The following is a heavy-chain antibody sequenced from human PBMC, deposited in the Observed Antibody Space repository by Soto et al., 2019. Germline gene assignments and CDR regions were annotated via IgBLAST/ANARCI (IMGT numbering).Heavy chain of an antibody. CDR3: AIEGNSYGYFYFDY. J-gene: IGHJ4*02. Sequence: SETLPLTCAVYGGSFSGSYWRWIRQPPGKGLEWIGEINDSGSTKYNPSLKSRVTISVDTSKNQFSLKLSSVTAADTAVYYCAIEGNSYGYFYFDYWGQGTLVT. CDR1: GGSFSGSY. CDR2: INDSGST. V-gene: IGHV4-34*01. D-gene: IGHD5-18*01.